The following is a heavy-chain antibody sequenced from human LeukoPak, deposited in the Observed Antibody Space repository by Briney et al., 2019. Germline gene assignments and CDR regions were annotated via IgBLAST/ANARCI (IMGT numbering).Heavy chain of an antibody. CDR2: IYYSGST. Sequence: KASETLSLTCTVSGGSISSGGYYWSWIRQHPGKGLEWIGSIYYSGSTYYNPSLKSRVTTSVDTSKNQFSLKLSSVTASDTAVYYCARLRGSSGWTVYFDYWGQGTLVTVSS. CDR3: ARLRGSSGWTVYFDY. V-gene: IGHV4-39*01. D-gene: IGHD6-19*01. CDR1: GGSISSGGYY. J-gene: IGHJ4*02.